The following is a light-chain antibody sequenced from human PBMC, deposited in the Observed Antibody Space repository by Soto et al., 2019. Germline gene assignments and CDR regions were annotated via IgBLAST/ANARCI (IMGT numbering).Light chain of an antibody. CDR1: DTINIY. J-gene: IGKJ1*01. V-gene: IGKV3-20*01. Sequence: FVLTQSPATLSLSPGERATLSCRASDTINIYLAWYQQKPGQAPRLLIYDASNRATGIPARFSGSGSGTDFTLTISRLEPEDFAVYYCQQYGSSPWTFGQGTKVDIK. CDR3: QQYGSSPWT. CDR2: DAS.